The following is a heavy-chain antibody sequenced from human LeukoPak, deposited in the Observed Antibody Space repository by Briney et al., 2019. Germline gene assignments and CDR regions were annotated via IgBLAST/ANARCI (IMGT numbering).Heavy chain of an antibody. CDR1: GGSISNSY. CDR3: ARRASRENYFDY. V-gene: IGHV4-59*08. CDR2: ISYSETT. J-gene: IGHJ4*02. Sequence: SETLSLTCTVSGGSISNSYWNWIRQPPGKGLEWIGYISYSETTNSNPSLKSRVTLSVDTSKNELSLKLSSVTAADTAVYYCARRASRENYFDYWGQGTLVTVSS. D-gene: IGHD5-24*01.